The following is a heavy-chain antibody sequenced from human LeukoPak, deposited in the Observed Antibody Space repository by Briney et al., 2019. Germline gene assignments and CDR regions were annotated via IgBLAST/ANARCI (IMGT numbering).Heavy chain of an antibody. J-gene: IGHJ4*02. CDR2: INPNSGGT. V-gene: IGHV1-2*02. D-gene: IGHD3-3*01. Sequence: VASVKVSCKASGYTFTGYYMHWVRQAPGQGLEWMGWINPNSGGTNYAQKFQGRVTMTRDTSISTAYMELSRLRSDDTAVYYCARATSLFGVVIESFDYWGQGTLVTVSS. CDR1: GYTFTGYY. CDR3: ARATSLFGVVIESFDY.